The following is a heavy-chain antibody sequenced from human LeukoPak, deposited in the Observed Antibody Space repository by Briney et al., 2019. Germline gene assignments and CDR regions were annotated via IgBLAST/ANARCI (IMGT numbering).Heavy chain of an antibody. Sequence: SETLSLTCTVSGGSISSHYWSWIRQPPGKGLEWIGYIYYSGSTNYNPSLKSRVTISVDTSKNQFSLKLSSVTAADTAVYYCARDLGTPGDNYYDSNGYYMLRRLTFDYWGQGTLVTVSS. CDR2: IYYSGST. CDR1: GGSISSHY. V-gene: IGHV4-59*11. CDR3: ARDLGTPGDNYYDSNGYYMLRRLTFDY. J-gene: IGHJ4*02. D-gene: IGHD3-22*01.